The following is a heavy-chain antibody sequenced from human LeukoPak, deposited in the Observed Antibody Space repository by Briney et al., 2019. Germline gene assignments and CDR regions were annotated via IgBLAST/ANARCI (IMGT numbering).Heavy chain of an antibody. CDR3: AVSPVDTAMGFGAFDI. CDR2: INPSGGST. V-gene: IGHV1-46*01. J-gene: IGHJ3*02. Sequence: SVKVSCKASGYTFINYYMHWVRQAPGQGLEWMGIINPSGGSTSCGQKFPGRVTITADESTSTACMELSSLRSEDTAVYYCAVSPVDTAMGFGAFDIWGQGTMVTVSS. CDR1: GYTFINYY. D-gene: IGHD5-18*01.